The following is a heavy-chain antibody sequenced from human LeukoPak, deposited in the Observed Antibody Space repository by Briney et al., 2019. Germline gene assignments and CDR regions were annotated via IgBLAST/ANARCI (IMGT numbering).Heavy chain of an antibody. CDR1: GFTFSSYG. CDR2: ISGSGGST. J-gene: IGHJ4*02. D-gene: IGHD5-12*01. Sequence: GGSLRLSCAASGFTFSSYGMSWVRQAPGKGLEWVSAISGSGGSTYYADSVKGRFTISRDNSKNTLYLQMNSLRAEDTAVYYCAKWRSEWLPIKGFDYWGQGTLVTVSS. CDR3: AKWRSEWLPIKGFDY. V-gene: IGHV3-23*01.